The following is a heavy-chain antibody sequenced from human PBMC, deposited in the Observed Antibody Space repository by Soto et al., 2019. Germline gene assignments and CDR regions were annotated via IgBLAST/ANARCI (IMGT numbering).Heavy chain of an antibody. Sequence: EVQLVESGGGLVHPGGSLRLSCAASGFTFSNFAVNWARQAPGKGLEWLAFISSTGSAEYYADDVKGRFTVSRDNVKNLAFLQMNSLRDEDTAVYFCARDSPSCRSSSCLFDRWGQGTLVTVSS. CDR3: ARDSPSCRSSSCLFDR. J-gene: IGHJ4*02. D-gene: IGHD2-2*01. CDR1: GFTFSNFA. V-gene: IGHV3-48*02. CDR2: ISSTGSAE.